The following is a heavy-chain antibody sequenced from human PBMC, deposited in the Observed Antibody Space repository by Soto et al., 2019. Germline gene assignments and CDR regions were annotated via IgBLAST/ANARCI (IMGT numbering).Heavy chain of an antibody. J-gene: IGHJ4*02. Sequence: QVQLQESGPGLVKPSETLSLTCTVSGGSISSYYWSWIRQPPGKGLEWIAYIHYTGSTNYNPSLKSRVTLSADTSKNQFSLKLSSVTAADTAMYYCARVDSSGSYFDSWGQGTLVTVSS. V-gene: IGHV4-59*01. D-gene: IGHD3-22*01. CDR2: IHYTGST. CDR1: GGSISSYY. CDR3: ARVDSSGSYFDS.